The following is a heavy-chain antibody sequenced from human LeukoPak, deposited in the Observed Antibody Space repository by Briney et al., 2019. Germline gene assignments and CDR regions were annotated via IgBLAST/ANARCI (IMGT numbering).Heavy chain of an antibody. CDR1: GFTFKDYS. CDR2: IRTSSDYI. Sequence: PGGSLRLSCAASGFTFKDYSMNWVRQAPGKGLEWVSSIRTSSDYIYYEDSVKGRFTIARDNAKNSLYLQMDSLRDEDTAVYYCARGRYYSSWCFDYWGQGTLVTVSS. D-gene: IGHD6-13*01. V-gene: IGHV3-21*01. J-gene: IGHJ4*02. CDR3: ARGRYYSSWCFDY.